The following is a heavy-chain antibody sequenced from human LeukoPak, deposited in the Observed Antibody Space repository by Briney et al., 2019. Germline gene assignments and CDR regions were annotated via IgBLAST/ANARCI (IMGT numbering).Heavy chain of an antibody. CDR3: ARDEGYCSSTSCYRWFDP. CDR1: GGSISRHY. J-gene: IGHJ5*02. CDR2: IYYSGST. D-gene: IGHD2-2*01. Sequence: PSETLSLTCTVSGGSISRHYWSWIRQPPGKGLEWIGYIYYSGSTNYNPSLKSRVTISVDTSKNQFSLKLSSVTAADTAVYYCARDEGYCSSTSCYRWFDPWGQGTLVTVSS. V-gene: IGHV4-59*11.